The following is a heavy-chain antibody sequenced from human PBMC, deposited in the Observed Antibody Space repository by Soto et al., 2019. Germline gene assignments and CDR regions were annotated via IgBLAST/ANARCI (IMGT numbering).Heavy chain of an antibody. Sequence: GGSLRLSCTTSGFTFNDYSFNWVRQTPGKGLEWVSFISSTGTYIYYADSVMGRFTISRDNAKNLLYLHMTSLRAEDTAVYYCARGGLDGMDVWGQGTTVTVSS. J-gene: IGHJ6*02. CDR1: GFTFNDYS. V-gene: IGHV3-21*01. CDR3: ARGGLDGMDV. D-gene: IGHD3-16*01. CDR2: ISSTGTYI.